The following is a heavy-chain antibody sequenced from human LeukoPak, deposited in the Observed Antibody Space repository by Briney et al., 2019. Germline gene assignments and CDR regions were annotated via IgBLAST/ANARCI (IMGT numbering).Heavy chain of an antibody. CDR3: ARGRRGIAVAGTKAAVTLDY. CDR1: GGSFSGCY. J-gene: IGHJ4*02. CDR2: INHSGST. V-gene: IGHV4-34*01. D-gene: IGHD6-19*01. Sequence: SEALSLTCAVYGGSFSGCYWSWIRQPPGKGLEWIGEINHSGSTNYNPSLKSRVTISVDTSKNQFSLKLSSVTAADTAVYYCARGRRGIAVAGTKAAVTLDYWGQGTLVTVSS.